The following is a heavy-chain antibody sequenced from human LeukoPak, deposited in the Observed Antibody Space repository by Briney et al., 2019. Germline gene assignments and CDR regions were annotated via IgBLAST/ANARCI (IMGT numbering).Heavy chain of an antibody. V-gene: IGHV3-21*01. J-gene: IGHJ6*02. CDR3: ARDPGDYDFSYGMGV. CDR2: ISSSSSYI. Sequence: GGSLRLSYAASGFTFSSYSMNWVRQAPGKGLEWVSSISSSSSYIYYADSVKGRFTISRDNAKNSLYLQMNSLRAEDTAVYYCARDPGDYDFSYGMGVWGQGTTVTVSS. CDR1: GFTFSSYS. D-gene: IGHD3-3*01.